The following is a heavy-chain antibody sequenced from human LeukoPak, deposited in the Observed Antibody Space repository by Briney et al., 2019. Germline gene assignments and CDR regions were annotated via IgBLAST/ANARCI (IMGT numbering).Heavy chain of an antibody. Sequence: GGALRLSCVASGFTLINYWMNWVRQAPGKGLEWLAHIKQDDSELCYVDSVKGRFTVSRVNAKNSLYLQTNSLTAEDTAVYYCASCRSDHTSAYCAFDIWGQGTTVIASS. D-gene: IGHD3-22*01. CDR3: ASCRSDHTSAYCAFDI. CDR2: IKQDDSEL. CDR1: GFTLINYW. J-gene: IGHJ3*02. V-gene: IGHV3-7*01.